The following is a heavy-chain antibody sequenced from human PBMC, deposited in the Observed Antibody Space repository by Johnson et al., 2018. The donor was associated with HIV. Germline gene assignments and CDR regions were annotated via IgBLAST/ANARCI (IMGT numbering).Heavy chain of an antibody. CDR3: ARDRRVSREGYCSGGTCYPYIAYTDTFDI. CDR2: IGTAGDT. D-gene: IGHD2-15*01. Sequence: VQLVESGGGLVQPGGSLRLSCAASGFTFSSYDMHWVRQATGKGLEWVSAIGTAGDTYYPGSVKGRFTISRENAKNSLYLQMNTLRAEDTAVYYCARDRRVSREGYCSGGTCYPYIAYTDTFDIWGQGTVVTVSS. V-gene: IGHV3-13*01. J-gene: IGHJ3*02. CDR1: GFTFSSYD.